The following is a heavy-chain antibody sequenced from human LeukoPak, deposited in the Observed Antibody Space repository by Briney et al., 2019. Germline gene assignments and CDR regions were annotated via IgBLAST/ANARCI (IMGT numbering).Heavy chain of an antibody. CDR2: ISWNSRSI. V-gene: IGHV3-9*01. CDR3: AKDISGRGVNTRSRAFDI. Sequence: GGSLRLSCAASGFTFDDYAMHWVRQAPGKGLEWVSGISWNSRSIGCADSVKGRFTISRDNAKNSLYLQMNSLRAEDTALYYCAKDISGRGVNTRSRAFDIWGQGTMVTVSS. CDR1: GFTFDDYA. D-gene: IGHD3-10*01. J-gene: IGHJ3*02.